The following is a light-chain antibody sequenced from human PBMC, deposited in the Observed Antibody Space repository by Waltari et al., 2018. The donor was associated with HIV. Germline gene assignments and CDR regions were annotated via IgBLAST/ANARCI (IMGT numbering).Light chain of an antibody. CDR2: GAS. CDR3: QQDYNFPST. J-gene: IGKJ1*01. CDR1: QSVSTSY. Sequence: EIVMTQSPATLSLSQGERATLSCRASQSVSTSYLSWYQQKPGQAPRLLIYGASTRDTGIPARFSGSGSGTDFTLTISSLQPEDSAVYYCQQDYNFPSTFGQGTKVEIK. V-gene: IGKV3D-7*01.